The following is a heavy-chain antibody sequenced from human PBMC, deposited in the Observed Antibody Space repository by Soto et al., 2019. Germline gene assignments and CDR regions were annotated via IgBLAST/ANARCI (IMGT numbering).Heavy chain of an antibody. Sequence: QLQLQESGPGLVKPSETLSLTCTVSGGSIRSSSYYWGWIRQPPGKGLEWIGSIYYSGSTYYNPSLKSRVTISVDTSKNQFSLKLSSLTAADTAVYYCARRPVSSGWYGCAFDIWGQGTMVTVSS. V-gene: IGHV4-39*01. CDR2: IYYSGST. CDR3: ARRPVSSGWYGCAFDI. D-gene: IGHD6-19*01. J-gene: IGHJ3*02. CDR1: GGSIRSSSYY.